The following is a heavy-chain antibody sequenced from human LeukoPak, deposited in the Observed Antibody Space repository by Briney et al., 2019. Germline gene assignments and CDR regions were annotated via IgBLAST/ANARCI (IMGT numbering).Heavy chain of an antibody. V-gene: IGHV4-38-2*02. CDR1: GYSISSGYY. CDR3: ARGESSSWAFDY. D-gene: IGHD6-13*01. J-gene: IGHJ4*02. CDR2: IYHSGST. Sequence: SETLSLTCTVSGYSISSGYYWGWIRQPPGKGLEWIGSIYHSGSTYYNPSLKSRVTISVDTSKNQFSLKLSSVTAADTAVYYCARGESSSWAFDYWGQGTLVTVSS.